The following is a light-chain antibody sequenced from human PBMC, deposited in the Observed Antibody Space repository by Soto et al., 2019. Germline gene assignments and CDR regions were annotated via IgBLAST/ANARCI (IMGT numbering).Light chain of an antibody. J-gene: IGKJ1*01. Sequence: EIVLTQSPGTLSLSPGERATLSCRASQRVSSSFLAWYQQKPGQAPRLLIYGASSRATGIPDRFSGSGSGTDITLTISRLEPEDFAVYYCQQYGSSSWTCGQGTKVEIK. V-gene: IGKV3-20*01. CDR3: QQYGSSSWT. CDR2: GAS. CDR1: QRVSSSF.